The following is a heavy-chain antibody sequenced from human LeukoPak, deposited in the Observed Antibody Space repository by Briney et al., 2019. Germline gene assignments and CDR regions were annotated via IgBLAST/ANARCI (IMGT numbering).Heavy chain of an antibody. CDR1: GGSISSYY. CDR2: IYISGTT. CDR3: ARDEAGSGYIDY. J-gene: IGHJ4*01. Sequence: SETLSLTCTVSGGSISSYYWSWIRQPPGKGLEWIGRIYISGTTNYNSSLKRRITMSLDTCKNQLSLKLSSVTAADTAVYYCARDEAGSGYIDYWGQGTLVTVSS. V-gene: IGHV4-4*07. D-gene: IGHD3-22*01.